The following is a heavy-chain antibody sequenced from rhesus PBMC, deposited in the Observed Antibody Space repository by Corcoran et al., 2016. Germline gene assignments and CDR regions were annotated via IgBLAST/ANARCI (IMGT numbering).Heavy chain of an antibody. Sequence: QLQLQESGPGLVKPSETLSVTCAVSGGSISSSYWSWIRQAPGKGLEWIGYIYGSGSSTNYDPPLESRVALSVDTSKNQLSQKLSAVTAADTAVYYCASDRGYSGSWSLGYFDYWGQGVLVTVSS. CDR3: ASDRGYSGSWSLGYFDY. CDR2: IYGSGSST. CDR1: GGSISSSY. D-gene: IGHD6-25*01. J-gene: IGHJ4*01. V-gene: IGHV4-169*02.